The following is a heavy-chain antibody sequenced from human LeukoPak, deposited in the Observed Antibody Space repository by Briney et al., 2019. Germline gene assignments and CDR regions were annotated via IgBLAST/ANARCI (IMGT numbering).Heavy chain of an antibody. D-gene: IGHD3-10*01. CDR1: GGSVSSGSYY. J-gene: IGHJ4*02. CDR3: ARDAASYYGSGSYLDY. Sequence: SETLSLTCTVSGGSVSSGSYYWSWIRQPAGKGLEWIGRIYTSGSTNYNPSLKSRVTISVDTSKNQFSLKLSSVTAADTAVYYCARDAASYYGSGSYLDYWGQGTLVTVSS. CDR2: IYTSGST. V-gene: IGHV4-61*02.